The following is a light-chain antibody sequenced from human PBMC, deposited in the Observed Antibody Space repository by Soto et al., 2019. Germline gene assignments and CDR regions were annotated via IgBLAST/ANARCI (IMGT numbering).Light chain of an antibody. CDR2: GAS. CDR3: QQYNNWPHT. CDR1: QSVSSN. Sequence: EIVMTQSPATLAVSPGERAALSCRASQSVSSNFAWYQQKPGQAPRLLIYGASSRATGTPARFSGSGSGTDFTLTISSLQSEDFAVYYCQQYNNWPHTFGLGTKLEIK. V-gene: IGKV3-15*01. J-gene: IGKJ2*01.